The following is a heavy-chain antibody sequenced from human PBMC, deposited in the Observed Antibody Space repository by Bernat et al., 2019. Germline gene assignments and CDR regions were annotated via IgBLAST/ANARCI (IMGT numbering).Heavy chain of an antibody. V-gene: IGHV3-30-3*01. CDR1: GFTFSSYA. CDR3: AREAPYSSSWYKDYYYGMDV. J-gene: IGHJ6*02. CDR2: ISYDGSNK. Sequence: QVQLVESGGGVVQPGRSLRLSCAASGFTFSSYAMHWVRQAPGKGLEWVAFISYDGSNKYCAGSVKGRFTISRDNSKNTLYLQMNSLRAEDTAVYYCAREAPYSSSWYKDYYYGMDVWGQGTTVTVSS. D-gene: IGHD6-13*01.